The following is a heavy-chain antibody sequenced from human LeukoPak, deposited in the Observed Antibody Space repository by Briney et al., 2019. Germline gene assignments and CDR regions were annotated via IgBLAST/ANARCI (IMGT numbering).Heavy chain of an antibody. V-gene: IGHV3-23*01. J-gene: IGHJ4*02. CDR3: AKSVLLWFGELFYFDY. Sequence: PGGSLRLSCAASGFTFSSYAMSWVRQAPGKGLEWVSAISGSGGSTYYADSVKGRFTISRDNSKNTLYLQMNSLRAEDTAVYYCAKSVLLWFGELFYFDYWGQGTLVTVSS. CDR1: GFTFSSYA. CDR2: ISGSGGST. D-gene: IGHD3-10*01.